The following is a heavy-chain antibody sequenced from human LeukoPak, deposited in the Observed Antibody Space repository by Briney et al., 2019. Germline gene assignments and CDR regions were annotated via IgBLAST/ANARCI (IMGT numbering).Heavy chain of an antibody. Sequence: GSVKVSCKASGYTFTSYYMHWVRQAPGQGLEWMGIINPSGGSTSYAQKFQGRVTMTRDTSASTVYMELSSLRSEDTAVYYCARAWNGYTPDPWGQGTLVTVSS. D-gene: IGHD3-3*01. J-gene: IGHJ5*02. CDR2: INPSGGST. CDR3: ARAWNGYTPDP. V-gene: IGHV1-46*01. CDR1: GYTFTSYY.